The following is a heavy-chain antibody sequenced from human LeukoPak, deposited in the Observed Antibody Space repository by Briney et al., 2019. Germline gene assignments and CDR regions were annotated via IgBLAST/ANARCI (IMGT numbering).Heavy chain of an antibody. D-gene: IGHD6-19*01. CDR1: GFTFSSYN. V-gene: IGHV3-48*01. CDR2: ISSLSGTI. CDR3: ARVVLRAEYSSGWHWFDP. J-gene: IGHJ5*02. Sequence: GGSLRLSCAASGFTFSSYNMNWVRQAPGEGLEWVSYISSLSGTIYYADSVKGRFTISRDNAKNSLYLQMDSLRAADTAVYYCARVVLRAEYSSGWHWFDPWGQGTLVTVSS.